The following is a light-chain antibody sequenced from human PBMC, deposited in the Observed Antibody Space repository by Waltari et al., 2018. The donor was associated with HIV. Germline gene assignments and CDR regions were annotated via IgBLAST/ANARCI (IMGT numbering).Light chain of an antibody. J-gene: IGKJ2*01. CDR1: QDIGKY. V-gene: IGKV1-33*01. CDR3: QQYDSLPVYN. Sequence: DIQMTQSPSCLSVSVGDRVTITCQASQDIGKYLNWYQQKPGKAPKLLIYDTSNLETGVPARFSGSGSGTDFTFTISSLQPEDIATYYCQQYDSLPVYNFGPGTELEIK. CDR2: DTS.